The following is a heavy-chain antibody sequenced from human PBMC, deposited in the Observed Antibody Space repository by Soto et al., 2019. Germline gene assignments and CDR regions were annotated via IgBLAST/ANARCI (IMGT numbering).Heavy chain of an antibody. J-gene: IGHJ5*02. Sequence: QVQLVQSGAEVKKPGASVKVSCKASGYTFTSYGISWVRQAPGQGLEWVGWISAYNGNTNYAQKLQGRVTMTTDTSTSTAYMELRSLRSDDTAVYYCARDIVLVPAATNWFDPWGQGTLVTVSS. V-gene: IGHV1-18*01. CDR2: ISAYNGNT. CDR1: GYTFTSYG. CDR3: ARDIVLVPAATNWFDP. D-gene: IGHD2-2*01.